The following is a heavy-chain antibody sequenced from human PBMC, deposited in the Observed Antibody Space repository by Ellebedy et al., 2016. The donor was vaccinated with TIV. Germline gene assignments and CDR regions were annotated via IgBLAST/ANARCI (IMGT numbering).Heavy chain of an antibody. Sequence: ASVKVSCKASGGTFSSYAISWVRQAPGQGLEWMGWISAYNGNTNYAQKLQGRVTMTTDTSTSTAYMELRSLRSDDTAVYYCVASYYDSSGQYIRYYFDYWGQGTLVTVSS. CDR2: ISAYNGNT. J-gene: IGHJ4*02. CDR3: VASYYDSSGQYIRYYFDY. D-gene: IGHD3-22*01. CDR1: GGTFSSYA. V-gene: IGHV1-18*01.